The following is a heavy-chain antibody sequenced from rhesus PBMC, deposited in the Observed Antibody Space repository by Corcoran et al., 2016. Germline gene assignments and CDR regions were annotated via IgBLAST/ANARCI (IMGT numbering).Heavy chain of an antibody. Sequence: EVQLVETGGGLVQPGGALRLSCAASGFPLRSYAMPCVHPAPGMGLAWTSTINSGGCGTDYAASVKVRVTSSRDNSKNTLSRQMNSLRAEDTAVYYCAKDTLGVLGLDWGQGVLVTVSS. V-gene: IGHV3S5*01. CDR3: AKDTLGVLGLD. J-gene: IGHJ4*01. CDR1: GFPLRSYA. CDR2: INSGGCGT. D-gene: IGHD3-34*01.